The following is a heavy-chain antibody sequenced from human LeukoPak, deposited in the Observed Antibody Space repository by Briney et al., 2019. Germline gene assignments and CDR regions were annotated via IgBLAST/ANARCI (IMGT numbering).Heavy chain of an antibody. CDR1: GGSISSVAYY. Sequence: SQTLSLTCTVSGGSISSVAYYWSWIRQHPGKGLEWTGYIYYSGSTYYNPSLKSRVTISVDTSKNQFSLKLSSVTAADTAVYYCARGLMYYDILTGYYSGYWFDPWGQGTLVTVSS. CDR2: IYYSGST. J-gene: IGHJ5*02. D-gene: IGHD3-9*01. V-gene: IGHV4-30-4*08. CDR3: ARGLMYYDILTGYYSGYWFDP.